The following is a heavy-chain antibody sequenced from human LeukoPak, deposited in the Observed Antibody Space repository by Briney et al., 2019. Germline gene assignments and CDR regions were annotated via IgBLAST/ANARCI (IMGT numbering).Heavy chain of an antibody. D-gene: IGHD6-19*01. CDR1: GGSISSYY. CDR3: ARDSYSSGWHSAFDI. Sequence: ASETLSLTCTVSGGSISSYYWSWIRQPAGKGLEWIGRIYTSGSTNYNPSLKSRVTMSVDTSKNQFSLNLSSVTAADTAVYYCARDSYSSGWHSAFDIWGQGTMVTVSS. CDR2: IYTSGST. J-gene: IGHJ3*02. V-gene: IGHV4-4*07.